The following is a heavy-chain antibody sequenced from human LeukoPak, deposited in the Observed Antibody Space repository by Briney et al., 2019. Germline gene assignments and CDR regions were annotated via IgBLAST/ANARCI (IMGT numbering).Heavy chain of an antibody. D-gene: IGHD5-24*01. CDR1: GGSISSYY. CDR2: IYYSGST. Sequence: SETLSLTCTVSGGSISSYYWSWIRQPPGKGLEWIGYIYYSGSTNYNPSLKSRVTISVDTSKNQFSLKLSSVTAADTAVYYCARDRDAYNVFDYWGQGTLVTVSS. V-gene: IGHV4-59*01. J-gene: IGHJ4*02. CDR3: ARDRDAYNVFDY.